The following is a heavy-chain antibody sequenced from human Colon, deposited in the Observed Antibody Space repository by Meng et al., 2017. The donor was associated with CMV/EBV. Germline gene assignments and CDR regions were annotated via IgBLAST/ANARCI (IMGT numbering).Heavy chain of an antibody. CDR3: AKVADYADFVMEY. D-gene: IGHD4-17*01. CDR2: IRNDRSYE. CDR1: GFTFSSYG. V-gene: IGHV3-30*02. Sequence: GELGDSGGGVVQPGGSLRLSCAASGFTFSSYGMHWVRQAPGKGLEWVTFIRNDRSYEYYADSVQGRFTVSRDNSKNTMYLQMNSLGGDDTAVYYCAKVADYADFVMEYWGQGTLVTVSS. J-gene: IGHJ4*02.